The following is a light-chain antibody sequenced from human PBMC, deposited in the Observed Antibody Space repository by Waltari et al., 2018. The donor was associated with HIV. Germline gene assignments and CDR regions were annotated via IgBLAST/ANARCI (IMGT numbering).Light chain of an antibody. V-gene: IGLV1-40*01. J-gene: IGLJ2*01. CDR3: QSYDSSLSGSVV. CDR1: SSNIGAGYD. CDR2: GDN. Sequence: QSVLTQPPSVSGAPGQRVTISCTGSSSNIGAGYDVHRYRQLPGTAPKLLIYGDNNRPSGVPDRFSGSKSGTSASLAITGLQAEDEANYYCQSYDSSLSGSVVFGGGTKLTVL.